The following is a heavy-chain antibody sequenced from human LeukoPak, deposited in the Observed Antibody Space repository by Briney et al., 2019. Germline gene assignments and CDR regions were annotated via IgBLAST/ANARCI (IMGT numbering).Heavy chain of an antibody. CDR1: GFNFSSYS. CDR3: AKALVVEHAGVFDC. J-gene: IGHJ5*01. CDR2: ISSSSNYI. Sequence: PGGSLRLSCATSGFNFSSYSMNWVRQAPGKGLEWVSFISSSSNYIYYADSVKGRFTISRDNAKKSLYLQMNSLRAEDTAVYYCAKALVVEHAGVFDCWGQGTQVTVSS. D-gene: IGHD3-10*01. V-gene: IGHV3-21*01.